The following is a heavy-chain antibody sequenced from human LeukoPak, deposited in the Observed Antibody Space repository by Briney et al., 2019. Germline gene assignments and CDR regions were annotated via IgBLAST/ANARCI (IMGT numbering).Heavy chain of an antibody. Sequence: SVKVSCKASGYTFSNYYMQWVRQVPGQGLEWMGVINPIGGITKYAQKFQGRVTMTRDTSTSTFYMDLNDLRSEDTAVYYCARVLDENFDWLQGFGHWGQGTLVTVSS. D-gene: IGHD3-9*01. CDR2: INPIGGIT. CDR1: GYTFSNYY. J-gene: IGHJ4*02. CDR3: ARVLDENFDWLQGFGH. V-gene: IGHV1-46*01.